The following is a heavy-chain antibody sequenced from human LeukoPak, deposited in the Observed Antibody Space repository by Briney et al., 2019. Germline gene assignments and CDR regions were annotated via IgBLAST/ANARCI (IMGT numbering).Heavy chain of an antibody. CDR3: ARGAAGYSYG. V-gene: IGHV4-59*01. D-gene: IGHD5-18*01. CDR2: IYYSGNT. J-gene: IGHJ4*02. Sequence: SETLSLTCTVSGGSISSYYWSWIRQPPGKGLEWIGHIYYSGNTNYNPSLKSRVTISIDTSKNQFSLRLSSVTAADTAVYYRARGAAGYSYGWGQGTLVTVSS. CDR1: GGSISSYY.